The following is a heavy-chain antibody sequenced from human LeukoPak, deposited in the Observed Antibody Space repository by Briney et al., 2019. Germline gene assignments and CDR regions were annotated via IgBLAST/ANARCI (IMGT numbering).Heavy chain of an antibody. D-gene: IGHD3-22*01. CDR2: IKEDGSKK. CDR3: ATPLDYRDSSGFHQGGD. J-gene: IGHJ4*02. Sequence: GGSLRLSCAASGFIFRNYAMHWVRQAPGKGLEWVANIKEDGSKKNYVDSVKGRFTISRDNAKNSLYLQMTSLRAEDTAMYYCATPLDYRDSSGFHQGGDWGQGTLVTVSS. V-gene: IGHV3-7*03. CDR1: GFIFRNYA.